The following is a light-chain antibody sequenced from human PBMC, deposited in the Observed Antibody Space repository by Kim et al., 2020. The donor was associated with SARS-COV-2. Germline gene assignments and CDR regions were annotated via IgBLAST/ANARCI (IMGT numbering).Light chain of an antibody. Sequence: VSPGQTARITCSGDALPKQYAYWYQQKPGQAPVLVIYKDSERPSGIPERFSGSSSGTTVTLTISGVQAEDEADYYCQSADSSGTWVLGGGTQLTVL. CDR2: KDS. J-gene: IGLJ3*02. CDR1: ALPKQY. V-gene: IGLV3-25*03. CDR3: QSADSSGTWV.